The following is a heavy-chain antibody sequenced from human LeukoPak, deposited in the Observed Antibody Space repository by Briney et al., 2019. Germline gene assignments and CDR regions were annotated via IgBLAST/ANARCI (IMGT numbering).Heavy chain of an antibody. J-gene: IGHJ4*02. CDR1: GYSISSGYC. CDR3: ARGYSSSWFQIDY. Sequence: SETLSLTCTVSGYSISSGYCWGWIRQPPGKGLEWIGSIYHTGSTYYNPSLKSRVTISVDTSKNQFSLKLSSVTAADTAVYYCARGYSSSWFQIDYWGQGTLVTVSS. CDR2: IYHTGST. D-gene: IGHD6-13*01. V-gene: IGHV4-38-2*02.